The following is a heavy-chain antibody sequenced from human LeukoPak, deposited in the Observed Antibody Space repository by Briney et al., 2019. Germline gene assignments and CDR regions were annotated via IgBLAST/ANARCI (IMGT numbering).Heavy chain of an antibody. CDR1: GFTFSSYS. J-gene: IGHJ6*04. CDR2: ISSSSSYI. CDR3: ARGSHCSSTSCYKWTTKDV. V-gene: IGHV3-21*01. Sequence: GGSLRLSCAASGFTFSSYSMNWVRQAPGKGLEWVSSISSSSSYIYYADSVKGRFTISRDNAKNSLYLQMNSLRAEDTAVYYCARGSHCSSTSCYKWTTKDVWGKGTTVTVSS. D-gene: IGHD2-2*02.